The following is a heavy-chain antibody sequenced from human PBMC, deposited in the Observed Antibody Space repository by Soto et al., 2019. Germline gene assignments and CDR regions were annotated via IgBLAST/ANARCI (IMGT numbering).Heavy chain of an antibody. J-gene: IGHJ4*02. D-gene: IGHD4-17*01. V-gene: IGHV4-4*02. CDR3: ASGDYSHFDL. Sequence: SETLSLTCAVSGGSISTKNWWTWVRQPPGKGLEWIGEIYYSGSTNYNPSLKSRVTISXXXXXXQXSXNLXXVTAADTAVYYCASGDYSHFDLWGQGTLVTVSS. CDR1: GGSISTKNW. CDR2: IYYSGST.